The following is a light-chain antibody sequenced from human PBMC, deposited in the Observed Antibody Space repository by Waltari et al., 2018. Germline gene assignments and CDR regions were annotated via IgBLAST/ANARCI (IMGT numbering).Light chain of an antibody. CDR3: QTGGHGTWV. J-gene: IGLJ3*02. Sequence: TLDSGHSTNIIAWHQQQPEKGPRYLMTVNSDGSHSKGDEIPDRFSGSSSSSGAERYLTISSVQSEDEADYYCQTGGHGTWVFGGGTKLTVL. V-gene: IGLV4-69*01. CDR1: SGHSTNI. CDR2: VNSDGSH.